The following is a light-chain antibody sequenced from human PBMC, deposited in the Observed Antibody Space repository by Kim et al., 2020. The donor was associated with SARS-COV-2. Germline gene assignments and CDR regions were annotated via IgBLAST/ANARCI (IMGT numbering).Light chain of an antibody. CDR3: QVWDSSNDQHVV. CDR2: YDS. CDR1: NIGSKR. V-gene: IGLV3-21*04. Sequence: SYELTQPPSVSVAPGKTARITCGGNNIGSKRVHWYQQKPGQAPVTVIYYDSDRPSGIPERFSGSKSGNTATLTISRVEAGDEADYYCQVWDSSNDQHVVFGGGTQLTVL. J-gene: IGLJ2*01.